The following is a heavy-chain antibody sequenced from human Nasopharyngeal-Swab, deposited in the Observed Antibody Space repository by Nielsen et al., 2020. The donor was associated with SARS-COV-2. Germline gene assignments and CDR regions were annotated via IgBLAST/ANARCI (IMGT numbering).Heavy chain of an antibody. D-gene: IGHD2-2*01. Sequence: GESLKISCAASGFTFTSYAMHWVRQAPGKGLEWVAVISYDGSSSYYADSVKGRLTISRDNSKNTVYLQINSLRAEDTAVYYCARPSGVFQLSYGWYLLHWGQGTLVTVSS. CDR1: GFTFTSYA. V-gene: IGHV3-30*04. J-gene: IGHJ1*01. CDR2: ISYDGSSS. CDR3: ARPSGVFQLSYGWYLLH.